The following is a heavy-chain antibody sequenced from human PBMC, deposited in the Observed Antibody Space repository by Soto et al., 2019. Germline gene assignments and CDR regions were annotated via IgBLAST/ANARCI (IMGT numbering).Heavy chain of an antibody. J-gene: IGHJ5*02. CDR2: INSDGTNT. CDR3: APNWFDP. V-gene: IGHV3-74*01. Sequence: PGGSLRLSCAASGFTFSAYWMHWVRQAPGKGLVWVARINSDGTNTNYADSVKGRFTISRDNTKNTLYLQMDSLRSDDTAIYYCAPNWFDPWGQGTLVTVSS. CDR1: GFTFSAYW.